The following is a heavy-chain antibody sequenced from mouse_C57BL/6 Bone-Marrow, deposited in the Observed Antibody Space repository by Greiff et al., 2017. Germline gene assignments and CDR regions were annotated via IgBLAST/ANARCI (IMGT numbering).Heavy chain of an antibody. J-gene: IGHJ1*03. V-gene: IGHV6-3*01. CDR1: GFTFSNYW. Sequence: EVQLQESGGGLVQPGGSMNLSCVASGFTFSNYWMNWVRQSPEQGLAWVAQIRLKSDHYATHFAESVNGRFTISRDDSNSSVFLLLNNLRAEDTGIYYCTNITTVVEGYFDVWGTGTTVTVSS. CDR3: TNITTVVEGYFDV. CDR2: IRLKSDHYAT. D-gene: IGHD1-1*01.